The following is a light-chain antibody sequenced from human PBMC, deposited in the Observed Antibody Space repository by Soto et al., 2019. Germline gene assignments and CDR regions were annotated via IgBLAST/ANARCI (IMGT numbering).Light chain of an antibody. Sequence: QAVVTQPPSASGTPGQRVTISCSGSSSNIGSNYVYWYQQLPATAPTLLIYRNNQRPSGVPARFSGSKSGTSASLAISGLRSEEEADDYCAAWDDSRSGVVFGGGTKLTVL. CDR3: AAWDDSRSGVV. CDR2: RNN. J-gene: IGLJ2*01. V-gene: IGLV1-47*01. CDR1: SSNIGSNY.